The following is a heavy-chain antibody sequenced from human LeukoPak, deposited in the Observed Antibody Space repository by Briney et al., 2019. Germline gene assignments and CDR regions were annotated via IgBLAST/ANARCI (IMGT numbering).Heavy chain of an antibody. J-gene: IGHJ4*02. D-gene: IGHD3-22*01. CDR2: ISYDGSNE. CDR1: GFTFSYYT. Sequence: PGRSLRLSCAASGFTFSYYTMHWVRQAPGKGLEWVAVISYDGSNEYYADSVKGRYTISGDNSKNTLYLQMNSLRVEDTAVYYCARVLNYYDSSGYYFSYWGQGTLVTVSS. CDR3: ARVLNYYDSSGYYFSY. V-gene: IGHV3-30-3*01.